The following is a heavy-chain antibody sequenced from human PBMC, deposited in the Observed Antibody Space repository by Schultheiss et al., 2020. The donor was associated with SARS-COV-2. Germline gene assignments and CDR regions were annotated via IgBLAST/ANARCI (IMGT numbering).Heavy chain of an antibody. Sequence: SETLSLTCAVYGGSFSGYYWSWIRQPPGKGLEWIGYIYYSGSTNYNPSLKSRVTISVDTSKNQFSLKLSSVTAADTAVYYCARAPNSITIFGVVQDAFDIWGQGTMVTVSS. CDR3: ARAPNSITIFGVVQDAFDI. CDR1: GGSFSGYY. V-gene: IGHV4-59*12. D-gene: IGHD3-3*01. CDR2: IYYSGST. J-gene: IGHJ3*02.